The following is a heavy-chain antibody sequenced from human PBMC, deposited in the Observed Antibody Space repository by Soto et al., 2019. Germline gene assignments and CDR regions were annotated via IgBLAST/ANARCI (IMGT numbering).Heavy chain of an antibody. CDR1: GFNFGFFG. V-gene: IGHV3-30*03. CDR2: ISGAGINT. CDR3: ARGTLIFDFDS. Sequence: QIQLVESGGDVVQPGKSLRLSCAASGFNFGFFGMHWVRQAPGKGLEWVAFISGAGINTQYADSVRGRFTLSRDYSRKTMYLQLDSLRDDDTALFYCARGTLIFDFDSRGLGTLVTVSS. J-gene: IGHJ4*02.